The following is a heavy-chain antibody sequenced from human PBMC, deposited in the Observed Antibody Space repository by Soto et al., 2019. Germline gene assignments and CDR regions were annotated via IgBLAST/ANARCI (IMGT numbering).Heavy chain of an antibody. J-gene: IGHJ6*02. V-gene: IGHV1-2*02. CDR2: INPSSGGT. CDR1: GYTFTGYF. CDR3: AREAGGGAPGVLELRGYYYYGMDV. Sequence: GASVKVSCKASGYTFTGYFIHWVRQAPGQGLEWMGWINPSSGGTKYAQKFQGGVTMTRDTSISTAYMELSSVTAADTAVYYCAREAGGGAPGVLELRGYYYYGMDVWGQGTTVTVSS. D-gene: IGHD1-7*01.